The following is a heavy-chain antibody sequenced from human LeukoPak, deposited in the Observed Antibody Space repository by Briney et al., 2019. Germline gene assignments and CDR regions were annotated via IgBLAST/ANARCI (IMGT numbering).Heavy chain of an antibody. V-gene: IGHV3-48*04. CDR1: GFTFSSYS. Sequence: GGSLRLSCAASGFTFSSYSMNWVRQAPGKGLEWVSYISSSGSTIYYADSVKGRFTISRDNAKNSLYLQMNSLRAEDTAVYYCARDLSRVRDYWDYWGQGTLVTVSS. CDR3: ARDLSRVRDYWDY. J-gene: IGHJ4*02. D-gene: IGHD3-10*01. CDR2: ISSSGSTI.